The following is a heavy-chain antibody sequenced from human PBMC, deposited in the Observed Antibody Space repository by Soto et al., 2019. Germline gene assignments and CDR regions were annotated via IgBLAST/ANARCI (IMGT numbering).Heavy chain of an antibody. Sequence: GGSLRLSCAASGFTFSSYSMNWVRQAPGKGLEWVSSISSSSSYIYYADSVKGRFTISRDNAKNSLYLQMNSLRAEDTAVYYCASLNPNYDFWSGYFAFDIWGQGTMVTVSS. CDR2: ISSSSSYI. CDR3: ASLNPNYDFWSGYFAFDI. D-gene: IGHD3-3*01. V-gene: IGHV3-21*01. J-gene: IGHJ3*02. CDR1: GFTFSSYS.